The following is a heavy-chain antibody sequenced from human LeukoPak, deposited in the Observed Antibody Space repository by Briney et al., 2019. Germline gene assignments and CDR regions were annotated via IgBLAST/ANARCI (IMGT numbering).Heavy chain of an antibody. V-gene: IGHV3-23*01. J-gene: IGHJ4*02. Sequence: GGSLRLSCAASGFTFSGYAMSWVRQAPGKGLEWVSAISGSGGSTYYADSVKGRFTISRDNSKNTLYLQMNSLRAEDTAVYYCAKEYCSSTSCYIWSPAGYRGDYFDYWGQGTLVTVSS. CDR3: AKEYCSSTSCYIWSPAGYRGDYFDY. CDR2: ISGSGGST. D-gene: IGHD2-2*02. CDR1: GFTFSGYA.